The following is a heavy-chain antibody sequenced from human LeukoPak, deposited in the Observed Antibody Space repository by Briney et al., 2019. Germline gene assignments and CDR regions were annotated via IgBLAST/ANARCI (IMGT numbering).Heavy chain of an antibody. Sequence: GGSLRLSCAASGFTFSSYGMTWVRQAPGKGLEWVSTISGSGGYTHYADSVKGRFTISRDNSKNTLYLQMNSLRAEDTAVYYCAKSPTPDYWGQGTLVTVSS. V-gene: IGHV3-23*01. CDR2: ISGSGGYT. J-gene: IGHJ4*02. CDR3: AKSPTPDY. CDR1: GFTFSSYG.